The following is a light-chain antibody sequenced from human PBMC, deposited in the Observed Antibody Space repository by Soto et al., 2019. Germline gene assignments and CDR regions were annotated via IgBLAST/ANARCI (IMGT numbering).Light chain of an antibody. CDR1: SSDVGSYDH. Sequence: LTQPASVSGSPGQSITISCSGTSSDVGSYDHVAWYQQFPGKTPKLMIYEVSNRPSGVSSRFSGSKSGNTASLTISGLQAEDEADYYCISYTGSSTSYVSGSGTKVTVL. J-gene: IGLJ1*01. V-gene: IGLV2-14*01. CDR2: EVS. CDR3: ISYTGSSTSYV.